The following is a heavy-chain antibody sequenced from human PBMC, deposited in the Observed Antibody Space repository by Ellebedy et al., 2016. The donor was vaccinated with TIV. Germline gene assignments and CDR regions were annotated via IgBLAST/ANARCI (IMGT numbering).Heavy chain of an antibody. CDR2: INPSGGST. V-gene: IGHV1-46*01. Sequence: ASVKVSCKASGYTFTSYYMHWVRQAPGQGLEWMGIINPSGGSTSYAQTFQGRFTMTRDTSTSTVYMELSSLRSEDTAVYYCAREHYGDYVKNTGFDYWGQGTLVTVSS. CDR1: GYTFTSYY. CDR3: AREHYGDYVKNTGFDY. D-gene: IGHD4-17*01. J-gene: IGHJ4*02.